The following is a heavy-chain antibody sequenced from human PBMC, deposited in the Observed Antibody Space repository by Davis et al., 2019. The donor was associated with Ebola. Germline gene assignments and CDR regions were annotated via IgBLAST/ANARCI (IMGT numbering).Heavy chain of an antibody. CDR2: MNPNTGNT. CDR1: GYTFTNYG. CDR3: ARAHDYYYGIDV. J-gene: IGHJ6*04. Sequence: AASVKVSCKASGYTFTNYGITWVRQAPGQGLEWMGWMNPNTGNTGNAQKFRGRLSMTRDTSITTAYMELTGLRSEDTAVYYCARAHDYYYGIDVWGKGTTVTVSS. V-gene: IGHV1-8*02.